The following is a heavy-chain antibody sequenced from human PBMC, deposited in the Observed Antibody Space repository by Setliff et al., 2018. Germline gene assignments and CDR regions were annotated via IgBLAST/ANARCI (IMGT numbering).Heavy chain of an antibody. D-gene: IGHD3-9*01. CDR1: GFTFSSFW. CDR3: TGRYPVLDP. Sequence: GGSLRLSCAASGFTFSSFWMAWVRQSPGRGLEWVANINQDGSGKFYVDSVKGRFTISRDNAKNSLYLQMNSLKPEDTAVYYCTGRYPVLDPWGQGTLVTVSS. V-gene: IGHV3-7*03. J-gene: IGHJ5*02. CDR2: INQDGSGK.